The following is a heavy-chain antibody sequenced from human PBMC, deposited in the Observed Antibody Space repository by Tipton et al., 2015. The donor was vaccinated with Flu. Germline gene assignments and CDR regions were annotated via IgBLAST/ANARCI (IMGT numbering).Heavy chain of an antibody. V-gene: IGHV4-59*01. D-gene: IGHD6-25*01. CDR2: IYYSGST. J-gene: IGHJ4*02. Sequence: TLSLTCTVSGGSISSYYWSWIRQPPGKGLEWIGYIYYSGSTNYNPSLKSRVTISVDTSKNQFSLKLSSVTAADTAVYYCARVPKGRVDSSGWTPYFDYWGQGTLVTVSS. CDR1: GGSISSYY. CDR3: ARVPKGRVDSSGWTPYFDY.